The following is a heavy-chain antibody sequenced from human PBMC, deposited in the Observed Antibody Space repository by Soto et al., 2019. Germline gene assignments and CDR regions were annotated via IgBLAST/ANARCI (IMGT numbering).Heavy chain of an antibody. CDR2: INHSGST. CDR1: GGSFSGYY. Sequence: QVQLQQWGAGLLKPSETLSLTCAVYGGSFSGYYWSWIRQPPGKGLEWIGEINHSGSTNYNPSLKSHVTISVETSKNPFSLKLSSGPAAYTAVYSCARALLGSSGHLSRGGDHYHEMVVWGKETTVTVSS. CDR3: ARALLGSSGHLSRGGDHYHEMVV. V-gene: IGHV4-34*01. J-gene: IGHJ6*04. D-gene: IGHD3-16*01.